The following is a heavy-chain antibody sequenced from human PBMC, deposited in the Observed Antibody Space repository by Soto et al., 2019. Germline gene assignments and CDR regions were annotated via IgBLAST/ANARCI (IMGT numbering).Heavy chain of an antibody. J-gene: IGHJ3*02. V-gene: IGHV3-30*18. CDR3: AKERVRFLEWLLYRVDAFDI. CDR2: ISYDGSNK. Sequence: GGSLRLSCAASGFTFSSYGMHWVRQAPGKGLEWVAVISYDGSNKYYADSVKGRFTISRDNSKNTLYLQMNSLRAEDTAVYYCAKERVRFLEWLLYRVDAFDIWGQGTMVTVSS. D-gene: IGHD3-3*01. CDR1: GFTFSSYG.